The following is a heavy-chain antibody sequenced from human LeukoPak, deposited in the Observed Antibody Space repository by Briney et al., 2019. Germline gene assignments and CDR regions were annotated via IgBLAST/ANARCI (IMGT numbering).Heavy chain of an antibody. J-gene: IGHJ4*02. D-gene: IGHD2-8*01. Sequence: GGSLRLSCAASGFNFNSYTMNWVRQAPGKGLQWVANILASGSPTYYADSVKGRFITSRDNSKNTVYLQMNSLRVEDTAIYYCAKDLRPDGVDNFDHWGQGILVTVSS. CDR3: AKDLRPDGVDNFDH. V-gene: IGHV3-23*01. CDR2: ILASGSPT. CDR1: GFNFNSYT.